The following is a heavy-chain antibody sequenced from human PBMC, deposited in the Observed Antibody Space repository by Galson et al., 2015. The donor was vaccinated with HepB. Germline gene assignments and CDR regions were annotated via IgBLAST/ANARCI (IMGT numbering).Heavy chain of an antibody. Sequence: SLRLSCAASGFTFSSYAMSWVRQAPGKGLEWVSAISGSGGSTYYADSVKGRFTISRDNSKNTLYLQMNSLRAEDTAVYYCAKANYYDSSGYSYYYYGMDVWGQGTTVTVSS. CDR3: AKANYYDSSGYSYYYYGMDV. CDR2: ISGSGGST. V-gene: IGHV3-23*01. J-gene: IGHJ6*02. CDR1: GFTFSSYA. D-gene: IGHD3-22*01.